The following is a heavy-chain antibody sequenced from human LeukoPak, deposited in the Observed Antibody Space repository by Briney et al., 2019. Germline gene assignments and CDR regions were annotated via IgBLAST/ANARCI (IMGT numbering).Heavy chain of an antibody. J-gene: IGHJ3*02. CDR2: FDPEDGET. CDR3: ATINVLRYFDWPRVAFDI. V-gene: IGHV1-24*01. D-gene: IGHD3-9*01. CDR1: GYTLTELS. Sequence: ASVKVSCKVSGYTLTELSMHWVRQAPGKGLEWMGGFDPEDGETIYAQKFPGRVTMTEDTSTDTAYMELSSLRSEDTAVYYCATINVLRYFDWPRVAFDIWGQGTMVTVSS.